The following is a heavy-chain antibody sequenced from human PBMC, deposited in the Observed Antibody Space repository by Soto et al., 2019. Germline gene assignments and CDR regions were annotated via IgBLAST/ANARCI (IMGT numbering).Heavy chain of an antibody. Sequence: SVKVSCKASGGTFSSYAISWVRQAPGQGLEWMGGIIPIFVTANYSQKFQGRVTITADESTSTSYMELSSLRSEETAVYYCARDPRTTNTVTTRFYWFAPWGQGTIVTVSS. CDR2: IIPIFVTA. V-gene: IGHV1-69*13. CDR1: GGTFSSYA. J-gene: IGHJ5*02. CDR3: ARDPRTTNTVTTRFYWFAP. D-gene: IGHD4-17*01.